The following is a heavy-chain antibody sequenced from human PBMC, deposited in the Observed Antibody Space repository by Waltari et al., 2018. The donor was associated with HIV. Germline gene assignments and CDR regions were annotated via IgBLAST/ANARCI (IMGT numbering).Heavy chain of an antibody. V-gene: IGHV3-53*01. Sequence: EVQLVQSGGGLIQPGGCLRFSCAASGLTVSSHYISWVGQAPGKGVEWVSVIYSGGNTYYADSVKGRFTISRDNSKNTLYLQLNSLRAEDSDVYYCARDLGSSSWYNYYYGMDVWGQGTTVTVSS. D-gene: IGHD6-13*01. J-gene: IGHJ6*02. CDR1: GLTVSSHY. CDR2: IYSGGNT. CDR3: ARDLGSSSWYNYYYGMDV.